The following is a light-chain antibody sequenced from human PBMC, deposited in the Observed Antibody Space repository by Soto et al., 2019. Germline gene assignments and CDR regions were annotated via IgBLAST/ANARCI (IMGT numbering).Light chain of an antibody. V-gene: IGKV3-11*01. Sequence: EIVLTQSPATLSLPPGERATLSCRASQSVSSYLAWYQQKPGQAPRLLIYDTSNRATGIPARFSGSGSGTDFTLIISSLEPEDFAVYYCQQRANWPLTFGGGTKVDIK. CDR1: QSVSSY. CDR2: DTS. CDR3: QQRANWPLT. J-gene: IGKJ4*01.